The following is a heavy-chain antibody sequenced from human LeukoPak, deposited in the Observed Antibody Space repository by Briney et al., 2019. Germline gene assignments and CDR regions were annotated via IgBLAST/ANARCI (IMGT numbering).Heavy chain of an antibody. J-gene: IGHJ4*02. Sequence: PSETLSLTCTVSGGSISSGGYYWSWIRQHPGKGLEWIGYIYYSGSAYYNPSLKSRVTISVDTSKNQFSLKLSSVTAADTAVYYCARNMIYGVLRFDYWGQGTLVTVSS. CDR1: GGSISSGGYY. V-gene: IGHV4-31*03. D-gene: IGHD3-22*01. CDR2: IYYSGSA. CDR3: ARNMIYGVLRFDY.